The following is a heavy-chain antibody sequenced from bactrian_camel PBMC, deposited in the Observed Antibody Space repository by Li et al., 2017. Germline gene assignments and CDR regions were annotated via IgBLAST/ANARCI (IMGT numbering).Heavy chain of an antibody. CDR3: AADPRFCPDTIRTINPRKYTY. CDR2: IYTNDPGRT. V-gene: IGHV3S54*01. D-gene: IGHD2*01. J-gene: IGHJ4*01. Sequence: HVQLVESGGGSVQPGGSLGLSCVVSGDIYLTNGVGWFRQGPGKEREGVAVIYTNDPGRTSYTDSVKGRFTIDRDNARNILYLRMHDLKPEDTAMYYCAADPRFCPDTIRTINPRKYTYWGRGTQVTVS. CDR1: GDIYLTNG.